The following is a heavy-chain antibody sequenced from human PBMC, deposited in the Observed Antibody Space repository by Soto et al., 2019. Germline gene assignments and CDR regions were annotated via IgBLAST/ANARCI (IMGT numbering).Heavy chain of an antibody. V-gene: IGHV3-23*01. CDR2: ISGSGSFT. CDR3: AKIPTGSGSSKFDY. Sequence: VGSLRLSCAASGFTFRTYAMNWVRQAPGKGLEWISAISGSGSFTHYADSVRGRFTISRDNSQNQLYLQMNNLRGDDTAMYYCAKIPTGSGSSKFDYWGQGIQVTAPQ. J-gene: IGHJ4*02. CDR1: GFTFRTYA. D-gene: IGHD3-10*01.